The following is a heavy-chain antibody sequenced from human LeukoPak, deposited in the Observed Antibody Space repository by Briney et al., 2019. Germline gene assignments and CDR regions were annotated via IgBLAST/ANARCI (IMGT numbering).Heavy chain of an antibody. J-gene: IGHJ6*02. Sequence: SETLSLTCAVYGGSFSGYYWSWVRQHPGKGLEWIGEINHSGSTNYNPSLKSRVTISVDTSKNQFSLKLSSVTAADTAVYYCASLVVPPNYYYYYGMDVWGQGTTVTVSS. CDR3: ASLVVPPNYYYYYGMDV. V-gene: IGHV4-34*01. CDR2: INHSGST. D-gene: IGHD2-2*01. CDR1: GGSFSGYY.